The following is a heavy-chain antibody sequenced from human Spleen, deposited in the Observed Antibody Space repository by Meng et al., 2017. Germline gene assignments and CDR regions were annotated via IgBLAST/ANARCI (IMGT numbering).Heavy chain of an antibody. CDR1: GYSFTSYW. CDR2: IYPGYSDT. D-gene: IGHD6-19*01. J-gene: IGHJ4*02. V-gene: IGHV5-51*01. Sequence: GESLKISCKGSGYSFTSYWIGWVRQMPGKGLEWVGIIYPGYSDTRYSPSFQSQVTISADTSIPTPYLQWSSLKSADTAMYYCAMVSSGWYYFDYWGQGTRVTVSS. CDR3: AMVSSGWYYFDY.